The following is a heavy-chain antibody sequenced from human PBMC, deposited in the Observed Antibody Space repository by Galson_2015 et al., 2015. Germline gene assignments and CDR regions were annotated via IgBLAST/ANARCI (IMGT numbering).Heavy chain of an antibody. CDR2: TYYGSKWYD. J-gene: IGHJ5*02. Sequence: CAISGDSVSSNSAAWNWIRQSPSRGLEWLGRTYYGSKWYDDYAVSVKGRITINPDTSKNQFSLQLSSVTPEDTAVYYCARVSGGGDSCYSLSGRGCWFDPWGQGTLVTVSS. V-gene: IGHV6-1*01. D-gene: IGHD2-15*01. CDR1: GDSVSSNSAA. CDR3: ARVSGGGDSCYSLSGRGCWFDP.